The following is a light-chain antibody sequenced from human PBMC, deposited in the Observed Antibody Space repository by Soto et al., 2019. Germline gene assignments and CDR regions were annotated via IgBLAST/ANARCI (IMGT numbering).Light chain of an antibody. CDR1: QGIRND. V-gene: IGKV1-6*01. CDR3: QQYSSRST. CDR2: DAS. Sequence: AIQMTQSPSSLSASVGDTVTITCRASQGIRNDLGWYQQKPGKAPKLLIYDASTLQSGVPSRFSGSGSGTEFTLTISSLQPGDFATYYCQQYSSRSTFGQGTKVDIK. J-gene: IGKJ1*01.